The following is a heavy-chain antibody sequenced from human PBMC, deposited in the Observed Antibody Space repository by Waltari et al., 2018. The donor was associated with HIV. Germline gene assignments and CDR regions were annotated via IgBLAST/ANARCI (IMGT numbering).Heavy chain of an antibody. Sequence: EVRLLESGGGLVRPGGSLSVSCAASGFRFSAYNMNWVRQGPGKGLEWVAAIGSLQNFIHYADSVKGRFTVSRDNAKNSLYLQMNSLTAEDTAVYYCARGPSSGWSWFDPWGQGTLVTVSS. CDR2: IGSLQNFI. J-gene: IGHJ5*02. D-gene: IGHD6-19*01. CDR1: GFRFSAYN. CDR3: ARGPSSGWSWFDP. V-gene: IGHV3-21*01.